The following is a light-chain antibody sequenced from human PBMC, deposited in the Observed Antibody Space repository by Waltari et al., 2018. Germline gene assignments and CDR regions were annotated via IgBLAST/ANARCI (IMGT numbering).Light chain of an antibody. J-gene: IGKJ1*01. CDR1: QTISNTY. V-gene: IGKV3-20*01. CDR3: QHYGSPPGT. Sequence: DIVLTQSPGTLSLSPGERATLSCRASQTISNTYLVWFQQKRGQAPRLLIYGASNRATGIPDRFSGSGSGTDFTLTISRLEPEDFAMYYCQHYGSPPGTFGQGTKVEVK. CDR2: GAS.